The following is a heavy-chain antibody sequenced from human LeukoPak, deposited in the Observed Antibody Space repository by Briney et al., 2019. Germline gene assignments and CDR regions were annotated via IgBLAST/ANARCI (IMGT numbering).Heavy chain of an antibody. Sequence: AVKVSCKASGGTFSSYAISWVRQAPGQGLEWMGGIIPIFGTANYAQKFQGRVTITTDESTSTAYMELSSLRSEDTAVYYCARAPLGQPDYFDYWGQGTLVTVSS. CDR2: IIPIFGTA. D-gene: IGHD3/OR15-3a*01. J-gene: IGHJ4*02. CDR3: ARAPLGQPDYFDY. CDR1: GGTFSSYA. V-gene: IGHV1-69*05.